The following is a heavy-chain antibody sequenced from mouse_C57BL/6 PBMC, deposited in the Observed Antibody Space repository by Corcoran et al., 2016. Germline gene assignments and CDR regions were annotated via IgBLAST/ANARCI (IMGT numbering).Heavy chain of an antibody. Sequence: EVKLQQSGPELVKPGASVKISCKASGYSFTGYYMHWVKQSSEKSLEWIGEINPSTGGTSYNQKFKGKATLTVDKSSSTAYMQLKSLTSEDSAVYYCARRANGYWYFDVWGTGTTVTVSS. CDR3: ARRANGYWYFDV. CDR2: INPSTGGT. CDR1: GYSFTGYY. D-gene: IGHD3-1*01. J-gene: IGHJ1*03. V-gene: IGHV1-43*01.